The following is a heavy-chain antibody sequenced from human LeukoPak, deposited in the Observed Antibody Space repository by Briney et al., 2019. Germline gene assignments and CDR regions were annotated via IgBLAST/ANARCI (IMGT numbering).Heavy chain of an antibody. CDR1: GYTFTNYY. CDR2: IAPAGGTT. Sequence: GASVKVSCKASGYTFTNYYIHWVRQAPGQGLEWMGVIAPAGGTTSYAQKFQGRVSVTRDTSTSTVYMEVSSLRAEDTAVYYCAKDRITMIADWGYFDYWGQGTLVTVSS. V-gene: IGHV1-46*01. CDR3: AKDRITMIADWGYFDY. J-gene: IGHJ4*02. D-gene: IGHD3-22*01.